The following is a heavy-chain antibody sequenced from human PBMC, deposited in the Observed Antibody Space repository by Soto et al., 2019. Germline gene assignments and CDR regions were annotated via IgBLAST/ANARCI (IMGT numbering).Heavy chain of an antibody. CDR3: ARDHGKNYGDYGWFDP. V-gene: IGHV4-59*01. J-gene: IGHJ5*02. CDR2: IYYRGST. Sequence: PSETLSLTCTVSGGSISSYYWSWIGQPPGKGLKRIGYIYYRGSTNYNPSLKSRDNISVDTSNNQFSLKLSSVTAADTALYYCARDHGKNYGDYGWFDPWGQGTLVTVSS. CDR1: GGSISSYY. D-gene: IGHD4-17*01.